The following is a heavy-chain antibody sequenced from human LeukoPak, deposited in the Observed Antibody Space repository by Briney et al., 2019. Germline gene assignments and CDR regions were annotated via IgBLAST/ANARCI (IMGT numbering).Heavy chain of an antibody. CDR2: VNSGGSGT. Sequence: GGSLRLSCAASGFTFSDHYMDWVRQAPGKGLVWVSRVNSGGSGTSYADSVEGRFTISRDNAKNTLHLQMNSLRAEDTAVYYCAASLGPLTEYWGQGTLVTVSS. D-gene: IGHD7-27*01. V-gene: IGHV3-74*01. CDR1: GFTFSDHY. J-gene: IGHJ4*02. CDR3: AASLGPLTEY.